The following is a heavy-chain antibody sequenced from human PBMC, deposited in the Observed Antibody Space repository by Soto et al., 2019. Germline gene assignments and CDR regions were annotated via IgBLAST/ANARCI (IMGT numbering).Heavy chain of an antibody. CDR1: GYTFTSYG. D-gene: IGHD3-10*01. CDR2: ISAYNGNT. Sequence: ASVKVSCKASGYTFTSYGISWVRQAPGQGLEWMGWISAYNGNTNYAQKLQGRVTMTTDTSTSTAYMELRSLRSDDTAVYYCARDSYYGSGSYYYGMDVWGQGTTVTVSS. V-gene: IGHV1-18*01. CDR3: ARDSYYGSGSYYYGMDV. J-gene: IGHJ6*02.